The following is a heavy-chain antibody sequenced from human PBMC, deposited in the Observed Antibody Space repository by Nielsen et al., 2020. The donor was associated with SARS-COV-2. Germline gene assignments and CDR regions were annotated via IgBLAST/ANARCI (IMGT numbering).Heavy chain of an antibody. Sequence: ASVKVSCKASGYTFTSYYMHWVRQAPGQGLEWMGRINPNSGGTNYAQKFQGRVTMTRDTSISTAYMELSRLRSDDTAVYYCASTYYYGSGSPETPLDYWGQGTLVTVSS. CDR2: INPNSGGT. CDR1: GYTFTSYY. V-gene: IGHV1-2*06. CDR3: ASTYYYGSGSPETPLDY. D-gene: IGHD3-10*01. J-gene: IGHJ4*02.